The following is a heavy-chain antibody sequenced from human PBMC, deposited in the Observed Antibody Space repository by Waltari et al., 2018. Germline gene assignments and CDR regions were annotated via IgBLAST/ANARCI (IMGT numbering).Heavy chain of an antibody. J-gene: IGHJ4*02. CDR2: MYYSGST. D-gene: IGHD2-21*02. CDR1: GGSIIIHY. V-gene: IGHV4-59*11. CDR3: ARSPMVVTPRGTYFDY. Sequence: QVQLQESGPGLVKPSETLSLTCTVSGGSIIIHYWSWIRQPPGKGLEWIGYMYYSGSTNYNPSLKSRVTISVDTSKNQFALKLSSVTAADTAEYYCARSPMVVTPRGTYFDYWGQGTLVTVSS.